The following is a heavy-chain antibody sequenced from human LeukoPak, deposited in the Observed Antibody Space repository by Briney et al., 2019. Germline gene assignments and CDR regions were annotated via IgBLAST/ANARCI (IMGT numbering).Heavy chain of an antibody. CDR1: GFTVTDYA. Sequence: GGSLRLSCAASGFTVTDYAMTWIRQSPGKGLEWVSSMSDIGPNTYYADSEKGRFTISRDTSKNTLFLQMNSLRAEDTALYFCARRLSLRFDAFAVWGPGTVVTVSS. CDR3: ARRLSLRFDAFAV. J-gene: IGHJ3*01. V-gene: IGHV3-23*01. CDR2: MSDIGPNT. D-gene: IGHD3-3*01.